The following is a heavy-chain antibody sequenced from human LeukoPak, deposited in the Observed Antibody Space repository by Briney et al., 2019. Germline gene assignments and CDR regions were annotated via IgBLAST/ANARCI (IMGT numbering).Heavy chain of an antibody. V-gene: IGHV4-39*01. D-gene: IGHD3-10*01. CDR2: TYHNGAA. J-gene: IGHJ5*01. Sequence: PSETLSLTCTVSGDSITSNNYYWGWIRQPPGKGLEWIGGTYHNGAAYYNPSLKSRVVISVDTSKNLFSLKLSSMTAADTAIYYCVRLGWLYGSGSMNWFDSWGQGTLVTVSS. CDR3: VRLGWLYGSGSMNWFDS. CDR1: GDSITSNNYY.